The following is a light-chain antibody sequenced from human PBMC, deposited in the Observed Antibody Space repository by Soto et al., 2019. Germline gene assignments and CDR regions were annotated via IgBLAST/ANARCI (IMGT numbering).Light chain of an antibody. CDR2: VNSDGSH. J-gene: IGLJ3*02. CDR1: SGHSAYT. V-gene: IGLV4-69*01. Sequence: QSVLTQSPSASGSLGASVRLTCTLTSGHSAYTIAWHQQQPEKGPRYLMKVNSDGSHTKGDGIPDRFSGSSSGTERYLTISSLQSEEEADYYCQTWGTGPWVFGGGTKVTVL. CDR3: QTWGTGPWV.